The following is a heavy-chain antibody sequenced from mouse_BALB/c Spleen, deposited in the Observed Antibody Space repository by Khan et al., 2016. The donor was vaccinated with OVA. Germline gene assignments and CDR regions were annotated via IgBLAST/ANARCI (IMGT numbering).Heavy chain of an antibody. CDR1: GYTFTTYT. Sequence: QIQLVQSGAELARPGASVKMSCKASGYTFTTYTMHWVKQRPGQGLEWIGYINPSNGYTNYNQKFKDKSTLTADKSSSTAYMKLKSLTSDYSAVYYCAREGSYYRSDGWFSYWGQGTLVTVSA. CDR3: AREGSYYRSDGWFSY. D-gene: IGHD2-14*01. J-gene: IGHJ3*01. V-gene: IGHV1-4*01. CDR2: INPSNGYT.